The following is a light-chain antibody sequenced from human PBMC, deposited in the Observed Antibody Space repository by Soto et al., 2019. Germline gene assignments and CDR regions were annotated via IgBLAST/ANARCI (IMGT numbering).Light chain of an antibody. V-gene: IGKV3-20*01. J-gene: IGKJ1*01. CDR2: GAS. CDR1: QSVSSNF. CDR3: QQYGNSPPWT. Sequence: EIVLTQSPGTLSLSPGDRATLSCRASQSVSSNFLAWYQQKPGQAPRLLVYGASSRATGIPDRFSGSGSGTDFTLTISRLEPGDFAVYYCQQYGNSPPWTFGQGTKVEIK.